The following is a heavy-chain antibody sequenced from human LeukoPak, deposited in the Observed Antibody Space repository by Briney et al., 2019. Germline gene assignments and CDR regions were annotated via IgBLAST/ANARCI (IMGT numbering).Heavy chain of an antibody. D-gene: IGHD6-19*01. Sequence: SETLSLTCAISDEPFSGYYWGWIRQPPGKGLEWIGEIYHSGSTNYNPSLKSRVTISVDKSKNQFSLKLSSVTAADTAVYYCASEAGALDPWGQGTLVTVSS. V-gene: IGHV4-34*01. CDR2: IYHSGST. CDR1: DEPFSGYY. CDR3: ASEAGALDP. J-gene: IGHJ5*02.